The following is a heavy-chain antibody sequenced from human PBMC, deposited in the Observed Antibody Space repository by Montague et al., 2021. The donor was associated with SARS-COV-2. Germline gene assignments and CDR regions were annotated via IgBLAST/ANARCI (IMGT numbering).Heavy chain of an antibody. Sequence: CAISGDRVSSTAAAWKWLRQSPSRGLEWLGRTYYRTEWHTDYAVSVEGRLAIDADTSKNQFSLQLHSVTPEDSAVYYCASGWTLFDWGQGTLVTVSS. CDR1: GDRVSSTAAA. J-gene: IGHJ4*02. CDR2: TYYRTEWHT. V-gene: IGHV6-1*01. D-gene: IGHD6-19*01. CDR3: ASGWTLFD.